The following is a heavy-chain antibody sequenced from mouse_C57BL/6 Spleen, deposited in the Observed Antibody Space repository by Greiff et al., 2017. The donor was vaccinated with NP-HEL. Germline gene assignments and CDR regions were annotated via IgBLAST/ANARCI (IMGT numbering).Heavy chain of an antibody. V-gene: IGHV5-4*01. CDR3: AREGGSSYTWFAY. CDR2: ISDGGSYT. CDR1: GFTFSSYA. Sequence: EVQLVESGGGLVKPGGSLKLSCAASGFTFSSYAMSWVRQTPEKRLEWVATISDGGSYTYYPDNVKGRFTISRDNAKNNLYLQMSHLKSEDTAMYYCAREGGSSYTWFAYWGQGTLVTVSA. J-gene: IGHJ3*01. D-gene: IGHD1-1*01.